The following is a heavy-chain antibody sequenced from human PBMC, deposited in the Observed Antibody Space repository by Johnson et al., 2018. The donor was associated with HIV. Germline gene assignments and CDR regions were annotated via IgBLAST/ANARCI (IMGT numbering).Heavy chain of an antibody. D-gene: IGHD2-21*01. CDR3: ARPRRLFEGHDAFDI. CDR1: GFTFSSYA. V-gene: IGHV3-30*04. J-gene: IGHJ3*02. Sequence: QVQLVESGGGVVQPGRSLRLSCAASGFTFSSYAMHWVRQAPGKGLEWVAVIRYDGSNKYYADSVKGRFTISRDNSKNTLYLQMNSLRAEDTAVYYCARPRRLFEGHDAFDIWGQGTMVTVSS. CDR2: IRYDGSNK.